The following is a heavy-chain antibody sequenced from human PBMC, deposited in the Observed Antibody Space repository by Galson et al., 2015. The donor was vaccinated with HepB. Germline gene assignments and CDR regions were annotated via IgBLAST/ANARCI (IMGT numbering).Heavy chain of an antibody. Sequence: SVKVSCKVSGYTLTELSMHWVRQAPGKGLEWMGGFDPEDGETIYAQKFQGRVTMTEDTSTDTAYMELSSLRSEDTAVYYCATGGSGYYYVANFDYWGQGTLVTVSS. CDR3: ATGGSGYYYVANFDY. CDR2: FDPEDGET. J-gene: IGHJ4*02. V-gene: IGHV1-24*01. D-gene: IGHD3-22*01. CDR1: GYTLTELS.